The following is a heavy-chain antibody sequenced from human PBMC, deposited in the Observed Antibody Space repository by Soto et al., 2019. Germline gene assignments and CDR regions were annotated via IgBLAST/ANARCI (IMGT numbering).Heavy chain of an antibody. CDR3: ARAPYYYDSSGYYYWFDP. D-gene: IGHD3-22*01. V-gene: IGHV4-59*01. Sequence: PSGTPSLTCTVSGGSISSYYWGWIRQPPGEGLEWIGYIYYSGSTNYNPSLKSRVTISVDTSKNQFSLKLSSVTAADTAVYYCARAPYYYDSSGYYYWFDPWGQGTLVTVSS. CDR2: IYYSGST. CDR1: GGSISSYY. J-gene: IGHJ5*02.